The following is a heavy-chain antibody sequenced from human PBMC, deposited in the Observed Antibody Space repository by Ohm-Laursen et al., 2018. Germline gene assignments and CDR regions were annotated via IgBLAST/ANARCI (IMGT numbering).Heavy chain of an antibody. CDR2: ISGSGGST. CDR1: GFTFSNAW. V-gene: IGHV3-23*01. CDR3: AKEADVDNGAFDI. Sequence: SLRLSCTASGFTFSNAWMSWVRQAPGKGLEWVSAISGSGGSTYYADSVKGRFTISRDNSKNTLYLQMNSLRAEDTAVYYCAKEADVDNGAFDIWGQGTMVTVSS. D-gene: IGHD5-12*01. J-gene: IGHJ3*02.